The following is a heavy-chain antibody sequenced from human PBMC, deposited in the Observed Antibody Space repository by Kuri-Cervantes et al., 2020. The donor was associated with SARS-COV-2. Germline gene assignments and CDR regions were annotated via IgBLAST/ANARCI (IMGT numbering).Heavy chain of an antibody. CDR1: GYAFTNYA. V-gene: IGHV7-4-1*02. Sequence: ASVKVSCKASGYAFTNYAMNWVRQAPGQGLEWMGWINTNTGDPTYGQGFTGRFVFSLDTSVSTAYLQISNLKAEDTAVYYCARPSDLLLLGMDVWGQGTTVTVSS. CDR2: INTNTGDP. CDR3: ARPSDLLLLGMDV. D-gene: IGHD2-15*01. J-gene: IGHJ6*02.